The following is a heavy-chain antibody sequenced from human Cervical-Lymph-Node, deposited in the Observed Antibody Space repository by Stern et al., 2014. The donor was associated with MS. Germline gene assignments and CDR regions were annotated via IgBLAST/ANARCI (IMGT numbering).Heavy chain of an antibody. CDR3: ARDKSSTTVAISGYYYYGMDV. CDR1: GYTFSDYY. V-gene: IGHV1-2*06. CDR2: INPNSGGA. J-gene: IGHJ6*02. D-gene: IGHD4-17*01. Sequence: VQLVESGAEVKKPGASVKVSCKASGYTFSDYYMHWVRQAPGQGLEWMGRINPNSGGANYAQKFQGRVSMTRDTSISTAYMELSRLSSDDTAVYFCARDKSSTTVAISGYYYYGMDVWGQGTTVTVSS.